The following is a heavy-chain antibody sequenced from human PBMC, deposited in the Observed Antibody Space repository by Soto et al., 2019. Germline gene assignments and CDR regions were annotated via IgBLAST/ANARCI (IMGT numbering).Heavy chain of an antibody. J-gene: IGHJ6*02. Sequence: GGSLRLSCAASGFTFSSYGMHWVRQAPGKGLEWVAVIWYDGSNKYYADSGKGRFTISRDNSKNTLYLQMNSLRAEDTAVYYCARVIGAFGELLSDYYYGMDVWGQGTTVTVSS. D-gene: IGHD3-10*01. CDR2: IWYDGSNK. V-gene: IGHV3-33*01. CDR1: GFTFSSYG. CDR3: ARVIGAFGELLSDYYYGMDV.